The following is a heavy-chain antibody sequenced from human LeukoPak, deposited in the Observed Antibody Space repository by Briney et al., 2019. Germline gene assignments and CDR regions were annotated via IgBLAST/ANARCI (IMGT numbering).Heavy chain of an antibody. Sequence: PGGSLRLSCAASGFTFSNAWMSWVRQAPGKGLEWVGRIKSKTDGGTTDYAAPVKGRFTISRDDSKNTLYLQMNSLKTEDTAVYSCTTDRNGDYADYWGQGTLVTVSS. CDR1: GFTFSNAW. CDR2: IKSKTDGGTT. D-gene: IGHD4-17*01. J-gene: IGHJ4*02. V-gene: IGHV3-15*01. CDR3: TTDRNGDYADY.